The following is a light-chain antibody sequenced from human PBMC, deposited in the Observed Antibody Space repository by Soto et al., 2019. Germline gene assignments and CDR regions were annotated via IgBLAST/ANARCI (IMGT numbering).Light chain of an antibody. CDR2: GAS. CDR1: QSVSSN. J-gene: IGKJ1*01. V-gene: IGKV3-15*01. CDR3: QKYNNWPVT. Sequence: EIVMTQSPATLSVSPGERATLSCRASQSVSSNLAWYQQNPGHAPRLLIYGASTRATGIPARFSGSGSGKEFALTLSSLQSEDFAVYYCQKYNNWPVTFGQGTKVEIE.